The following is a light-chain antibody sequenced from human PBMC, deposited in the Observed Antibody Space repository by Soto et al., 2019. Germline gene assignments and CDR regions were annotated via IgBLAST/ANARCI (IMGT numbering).Light chain of an antibody. CDR3: LQDYNYPRT. V-gene: IGKV3-15*01. CDR2: GAS. CDR1: QSVSSN. J-gene: IGKJ2*01. Sequence: EIVMTQSPATLSVSPGERATLSCRASQSVSSNLAWYQQKPGQAPRLLIYGASTRATGIPARFSGSGSGTEFTLTISSLQSEDFAIYYCLQDYNYPRTFGQGTKLEIK.